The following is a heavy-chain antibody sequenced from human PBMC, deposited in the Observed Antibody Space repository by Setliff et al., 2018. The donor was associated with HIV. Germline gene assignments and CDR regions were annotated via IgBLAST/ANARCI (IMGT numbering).Heavy chain of an antibody. D-gene: IGHD3-22*01. Sequence: ASVKVSCKASGYTFTRYGISWVRQAPGQGLEWMGWISANNGNTNYAQKLQGRVTMTTDTSTSTAYMELRSLRSDDTAVYYCARHASTWHYESSGPHFDYWGQGTLVTAPQ. CDR1: GYTFTRYG. CDR3: ARHASTWHYESSGPHFDY. J-gene: IGHJ4*02. V-gene: IGHV1-18*01. CDR2: ISANNGNT.